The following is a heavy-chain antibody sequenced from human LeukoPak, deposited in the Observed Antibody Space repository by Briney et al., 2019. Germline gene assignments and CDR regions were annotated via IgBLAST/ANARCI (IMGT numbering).Heavy chain of an antibody. CDR2: ITGSGGST. V-gene: IGHV3-23*01. CDR1: GFTFTTYA. Sequence: PGGSLRLSCGASGFTFTTYAMTWVRQAPGKGLEWVSSITGSGGSTYYGDSVKGRFTISRDNSKNTLYLQMNSLRAEDTAVYYCAKNHDSSGYYQSWGQGTLVTVSS. D-gene: IGHD3-22*01. J-gene: IGHJ4*02. CDR3: AKNHDSSGYYQS.